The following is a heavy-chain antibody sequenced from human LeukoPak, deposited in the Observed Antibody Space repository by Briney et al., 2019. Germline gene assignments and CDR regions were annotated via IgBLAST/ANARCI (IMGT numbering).Heavy chain of an antibody. CDR1: GGSIGSYY. J-gene: IGHJ4*02. CDR2: IYSDGST. D-gene: IGHD2-2*01. Sequence: SETLSLTCTVSGGSIGSYYWSWIRQPPGKGLEWIGNIYSDGSTDYNPSLKSRVTISVDTSKNQFSLKLSSVTAADTAVCYCARAGCSSTSCPFDYWGQGTLVTVSS. CDR3: ARAGCSSTSCPFDY. V-gene: IGHV4-59*01.